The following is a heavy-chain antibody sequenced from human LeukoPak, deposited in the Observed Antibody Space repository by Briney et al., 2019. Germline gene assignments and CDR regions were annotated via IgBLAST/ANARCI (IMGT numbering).Heavy chain of an antibody. D-gene: IGHD3-22*01. J-gene: IGHJ4*02. V-gene: IGHV1-46*01. CDR2: INPSGGST. CDR3: ARTLTYYYDSSGYYPPLGY. Sequence: ASVKVSCKASGYTFTSYYMHWVRQAPGQGLEWMGIINPSGGSTNYAQKLQGRVTMTTDTSTSTAYMELRSLRSDDTAVYYCARTLTYYYDSSGYYPPLGYWGQGTLVTVSS. CDR1: GYTFTSYY.